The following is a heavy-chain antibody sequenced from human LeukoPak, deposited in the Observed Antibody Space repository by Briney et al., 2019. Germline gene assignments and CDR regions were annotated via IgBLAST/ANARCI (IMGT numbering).Heavy chain of an antibody. J-gene: IGHJ3*02. D-gene: IGHD6-13*01. CDR1: GGSFSGYY. V-gene: IGHV4-34*01. CDR2: INHSGST. CDR3: ARAIAAAGTLLAFDI. Sequence: SETLSLTCAVYGGSFSGYYWSWIRQPPGKGLEWIGEINHSGSTNYNPSLKSRVTISVDTSKNQFSLKLSSVTAADTAVYYCARAIAAAGTLLAFDIWGQGTMVTVSS.